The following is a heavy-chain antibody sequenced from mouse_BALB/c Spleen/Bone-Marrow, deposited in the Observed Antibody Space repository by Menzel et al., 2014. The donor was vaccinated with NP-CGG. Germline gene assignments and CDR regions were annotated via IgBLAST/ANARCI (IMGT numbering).Heavy chain of an antibody. CDR1: GYTFTSYY. V-gene: IGHV1S81*02. Sequence: VKLVESGAELVKPGASVKLSCKASGYTFTSYYMYWVKPRPGQGLEWIGEINPSNGGTNLNEKFKSKATPTVDKSSSTAYMQLSSLTSEDSAVYYCTRYGNYYFDYWGQGTTLTVSS. CDR3: TRYGNYYFDY. J-gene: IGHJ2*01. D-gene: IGHD2-1*01. CDR2: INPSNGGT.